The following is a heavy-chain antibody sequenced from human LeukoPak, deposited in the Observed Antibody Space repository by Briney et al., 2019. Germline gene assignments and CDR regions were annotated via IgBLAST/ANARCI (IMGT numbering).Heavy chain of an antibody. V-gene: IGHV5-51*01. J-gene: IGHJ3*01. Sequence: GGSLRLSCKGSGYNFAQYRIGWVRQMPGKGLEWMGITHPGDSDTIYSPSFQGQATMSADKSISTAYLQWSSLKASDTAMYYCARLWGGIVVADDAFDVWGQGTMVTVSS. D-gene: IGHD1-26*01. CDR3: ARLWGGIVVADDAFDV. CDR1: GYNFAQYR. CDR2: THPGDSDT.